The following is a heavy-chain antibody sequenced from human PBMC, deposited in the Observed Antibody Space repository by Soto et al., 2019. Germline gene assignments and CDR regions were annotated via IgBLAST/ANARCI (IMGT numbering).Heavy chain of an antibody. Sequence: QVQLVESGGGVVQPGRSLRLSCAASGFTFSNHAMHWVRQAPGKGLEWVAQIWYDGSVKNYADSMKGRFTVSRDSPKNTLFLQMNSLRVEDTAVYYCARDGHHLAPYAFDIWGQGTLVTVSS. J-gene: IGHJ3*02. CDR2: IWYDGSVK. CDR1: GFTFSNHA. CDR3: ARDGHHLAPYAFDI. V-gene: IGHV3-33*01.